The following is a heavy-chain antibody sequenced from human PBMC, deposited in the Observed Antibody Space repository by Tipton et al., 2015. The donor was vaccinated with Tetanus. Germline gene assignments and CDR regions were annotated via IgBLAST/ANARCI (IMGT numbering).Heavy chain of an antibody. V-gene: IGHV3-23*01. D-gene: IGHD2/OR15-2a*01. CDR2: LSHDGGNI. Sequence: SLRLSCVASGFTFSHFAVSWVRRAPGRGLEWVSSLSHDGGNIYYADFARGLFTISRDNSKNTLFLQMDDLRAEDTAIYYCEAQSTSEDIWGQRALCSASS. J-gene: IGHJ4*02. CDR1: GFTFSHFA. CDR3: EAQSTSEDI.